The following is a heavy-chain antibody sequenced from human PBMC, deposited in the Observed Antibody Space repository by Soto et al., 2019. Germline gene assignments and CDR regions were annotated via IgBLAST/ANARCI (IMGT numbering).Heavy chain of an antibody. CDR1: GGSFNDDY. CDR3: ARLHGYCISSSRHGHYAMDV. Sequence: PSETLSLTCAVEGGSFNDDYWSWIRQSPGKGLEWIGEINDSGSTKYNPSLNSRVTVSVDTSKNQFSLKVTSVTAADTAVYYCARLHGYCISSSRHGHYAMDVWGQGTTVTVSS. J-gene: IGHJ6*02. V-gene: IGHV4-34*01. CDR2: INDSGST. D-gene: IGHD2-2*01.